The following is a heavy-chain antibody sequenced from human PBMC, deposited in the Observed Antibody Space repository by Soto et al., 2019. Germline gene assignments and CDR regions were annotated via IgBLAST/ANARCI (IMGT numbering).Heavy chain of an antibody. CDR1: GGSISSGDYY. Sequence: LSLTCTVSGGSISSGDYYWSWIRQPPGKGLEWIGYIYYSGSTYYNPSLKSRVTISVDTSKNQFSLKLSSVTAADTAVYYCARGLPDPYYYDSSGYSNWGQGTLVTVSS. J-gene: IGHJ4*02. V-gene: IGHV4-30-4*01. D-gene: IGHD3-22*01. CDR2: IYYSGST. CDR3: ARGLPDPYYYDSSGYSN.